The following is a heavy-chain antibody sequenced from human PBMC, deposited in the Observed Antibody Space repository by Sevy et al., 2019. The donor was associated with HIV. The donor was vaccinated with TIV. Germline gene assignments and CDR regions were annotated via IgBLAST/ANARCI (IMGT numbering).Heavy chain of an antibody. CDR2: INSDSGVT. CDR1: GYIFSDYY. V-gene: IGHV1-2*02. Sequence: ASVKVSCKACGYIFSDYYIHWVRQAPGQGLEWMAWINSDSGVTNYAQRFQGEVTVTRDTSLRTAYLELTNLKSNDTAIYYCARLTTQPTSDLYGLDVWGQGTTVTVSS. D-gene: IGHD4-17*01. CDR3: ARLTTQPTSDLYGLDV. J-gene: IGHJ6*02.